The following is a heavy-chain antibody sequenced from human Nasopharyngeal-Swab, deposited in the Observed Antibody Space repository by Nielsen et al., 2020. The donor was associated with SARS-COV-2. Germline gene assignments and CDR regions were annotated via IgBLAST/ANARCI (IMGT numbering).Heavy chain of an antibody. J-gene: IGHJ4*02. CDR1: GFTLSSYA. D-gene: IGHD1-26*01. CDR3: APRVGATTGLDY. Sequence: GESLKISCAASGFTLSSYAMSWVRQAPGKGLEWVSAISGSGGSTYYADSVKGRFTISRDNSKNTLYLQMNSLRAEDTAVYYCAPRVGATTGLDYWGQGTLVTVSS. V-gene: IGHV3-23*01. CDR2: ISGSGGST.